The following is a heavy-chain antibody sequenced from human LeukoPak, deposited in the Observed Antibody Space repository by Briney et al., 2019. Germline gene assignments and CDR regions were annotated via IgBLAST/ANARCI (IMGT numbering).Heavy chain of an antibody. V-gene: IGHV3-48*03. CDR1: GFDLSTYE. Sequence: GGSLRLSCAASGFDLSTYEMNWVRQAPGKGLEWIADITISGHTKNYADSVKGRFTISRGNARTSLYLQMNSLRVEDTGVYYCARGDPHADLWGQGTLVTVSS. CDR3: ARGDPHADL. CDR2: ITISGHTK. J-gene: IGHJ5*02.